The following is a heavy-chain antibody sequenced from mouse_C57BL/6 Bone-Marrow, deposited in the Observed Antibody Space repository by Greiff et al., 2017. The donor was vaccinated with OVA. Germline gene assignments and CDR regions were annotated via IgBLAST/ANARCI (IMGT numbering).Heavy chain of an antibody. CDR3: TRSPYDDDEGDFDY. V-gene: IGHV1-15*01. CDR1: GYTFTDYE. D-gene: IGHD2-4*01. J-gene: IGHJ2*01. Sequence: VQLQQSGAELVRPGASVTLSCKASGYTFTDYEMHWVKQTPVHGLEWIGAIDPETGGTAYTQKFKGKAILTADKYSSTAYLELRSLTSDVSAVDYCTRSPYDDDEGDFDYWGQGTTLTVSS. CDR2: IDPETGGT.